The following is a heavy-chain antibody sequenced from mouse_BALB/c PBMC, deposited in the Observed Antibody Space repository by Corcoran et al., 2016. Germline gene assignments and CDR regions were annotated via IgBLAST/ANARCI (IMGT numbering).Heavy chain of an antibody. CDR1: GYTFTNYG. Sequence: QNQLVQSGPELKKPGETVKISCKASGYTFTNYGMNWVKQAPGKGLKWMGWINTYTGEPTYADDFKGRFAFSLENSASTAYLQINNLKNEDMATYFCARRGDGYAWFAYWGQGTLVTVSA. CDR2: INTYTGEP. J-gene: IGHJ3*01. V-gene: IGHV9-1*02. D-gene: IGHD2-3*01. CDR3: ARRGDGYAWFAY.